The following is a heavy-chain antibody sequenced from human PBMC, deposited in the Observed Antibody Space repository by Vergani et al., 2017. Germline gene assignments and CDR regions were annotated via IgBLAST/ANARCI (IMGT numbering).Heavy chain of an antibody. Sequence: QVQLVESGGGVVRPGGSLRLTCAASGFSLITNAMHWVRQVPGKGLEWLAVISFDASNEEIAQSVKGRFTISRDNSKNTLYLQMSSLRVEDTAIYYCAELYGDDGYSPFWGQGTLVTVSS. D-gene: IGHD5-18*01. V-gene: IGHV3-33*08. CDR3: AELYGDDGYSPF. J-gene: IGHJ4*02. CDR1: GFSLITNA. CDR2: ISFDASNE.